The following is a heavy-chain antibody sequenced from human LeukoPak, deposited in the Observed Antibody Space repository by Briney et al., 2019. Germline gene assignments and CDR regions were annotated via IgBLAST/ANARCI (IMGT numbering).Heavy chain of an antibody. Sequence: ASVKVSCKASGYTFTNYEIGWVRQATGQGLEWMGWVHPGSGNTGYTQNFQGRVTMTWSTSMTTVYMELSGLTPEDTAMYYCAKNGGGLGIWGQGTMVTVSS. CDR3: AKNGGGLGI. V-gene: IGHV1-8*01. CDR2: VHPGSGNT. CDR1: GYTFTNYE. J-gene: IGHJ3*02. D-gene: IGHD2-15*01.